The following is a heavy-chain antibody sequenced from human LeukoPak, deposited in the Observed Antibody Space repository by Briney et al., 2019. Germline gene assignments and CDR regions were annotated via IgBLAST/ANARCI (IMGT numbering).Heavy chain of an antibody. Sequence: PGGSLRLSCAASGFTVSSNHMSWVRQTPGKGLEWVSVIYSGGSTYYLDSVKGRFTISRDNSKNTLYLQMNSLRAEDTAVYYCARSGSDYYGMDVWGQGTMVTVSS. CDR1: GFTVSSNH. D-gene: IGHD5-12*01. V-gene: IGHV3-53*01. CDR3: ARSGSDYYGMDV. J-gene: IGHJ6*02. CDR2: IYSGGST.